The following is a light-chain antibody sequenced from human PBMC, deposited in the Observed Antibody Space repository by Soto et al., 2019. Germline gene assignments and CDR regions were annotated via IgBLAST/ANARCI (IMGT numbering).Light chain of an antibody. CDR3: SSYTSVKIGG. CDR1: SSDVGGYNY. CDR2: EVS. V-gene: IGLV2-14*01. Sequence: QSALTQPASVSGSPGQSITISCTGTSSDVGGYNYVSWYQQHPGKVPKLMIYEVSNRPSGVSNRFSGSKSGNTASLTISVLQTEDEAEYYCSSYTSVKIGGFGTGTKLTVL. J-gene: IGLJ1*01.